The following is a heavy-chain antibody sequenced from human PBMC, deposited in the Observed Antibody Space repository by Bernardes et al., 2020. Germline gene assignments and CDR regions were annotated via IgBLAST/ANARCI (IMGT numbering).Heavy chain of an antibody. CDR1: GFTFSSYE. D-gene: IGHD4-17*01. CDR2: ISSSGSTI. V-gene: IGHV3-48*03. Sequence: GGSLRLSCAASGFTFSSYEMNWVRQAPGKGLEWVSYISSSGSTIYYADSVKGRFTISRDNAKNSLYLQMNSLRAEDTAVYYCARELKTTVTQIAHFDYWGQGTLVTVSS. J-gene: IGHJ4*02. CDR3: ARELKTTVTQIAHFDY.